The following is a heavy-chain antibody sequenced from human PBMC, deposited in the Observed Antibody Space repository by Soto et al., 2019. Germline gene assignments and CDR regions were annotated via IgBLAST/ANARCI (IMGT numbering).Heavy chain of an antibody. CDR3: ARWASSWYGARNWFDP. J-gene: IGHJ5*02. Sequence: PSETLSLTCAVSGGSISSSNWWSLVRQPPGKGLEWIGEIHHGGSTNYNPSLKSRVTISVDKSKNQFSLKLSSVTAADTAVYYCARWASSWYGARNWFDPWGQGTLVTVSS. D-gene: IGHD6-13*01. CDR1: GGSISSSNW. CDR2: IHHGGST. V-gene: IGHV4-4*02.